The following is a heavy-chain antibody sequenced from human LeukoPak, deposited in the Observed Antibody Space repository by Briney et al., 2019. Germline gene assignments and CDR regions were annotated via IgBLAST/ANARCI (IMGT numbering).Heavy chain of an antibody. CDR2: SHGSGTT. Sequence: AETLSLTCTVSGFSFSSSSYYWGWMPQAPGKGRDWIGSSHGSGTTYDNPALKRRVTISEDTSKNQSSLKLSSVTAADPAVYYCARVLKSYGSGSYYNVSHYYYYYGMDVWGQGTTVTVSS. CDR3: ARVLKSYGSGSYYNVSHYYYYYGMDV. CDR1: GFSFSSSSYY. V-gene: IGHV4-39*01. J-gene: IGHJ6*02. D-gene: IGHD3-10*01.